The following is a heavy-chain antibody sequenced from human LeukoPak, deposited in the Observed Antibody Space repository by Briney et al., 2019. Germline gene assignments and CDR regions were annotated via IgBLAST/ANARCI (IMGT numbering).Heavy chain of an antibody. CDR2: INSDGSST. D-gene: IGHD6-6*01. CDR1: GFTFSSYW. J-gene: IGHJ4*02. V-gene: IGHV3-74*01. CDR3: ARGSTSAFDY. Sequence: GGSLRLSCAASGFTFSSYWMHWVRHAPGKGLGGVSRINSDGSSTNYADTVKGGVTISRDKAKNTLYLQMNILRAEDTAVYYCARGSTSAFDYWGQGTLVTVSS.